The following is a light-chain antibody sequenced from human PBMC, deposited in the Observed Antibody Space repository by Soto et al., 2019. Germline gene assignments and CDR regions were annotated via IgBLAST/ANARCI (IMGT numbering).Light chain of an antibody. J-gene: IGLJ2*01. V-gene: IGLV1-44*01. CDR1: NSNIGSNT. Sequence: QSVVTQPPSASGIPGQRVTIPCSGSNSNIGSNTVNWYQQLPGAAPKLLIYSNNQRPSGVPDRFSGSKSGTSASLAITGLRSDDGADYDWAGWDESRNGVVFGGGTQLTVL. CDR2: SNN. CDR3: AGWDESRNGVV.